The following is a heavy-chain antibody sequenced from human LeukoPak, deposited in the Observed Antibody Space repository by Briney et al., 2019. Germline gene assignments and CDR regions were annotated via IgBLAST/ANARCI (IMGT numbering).Heavy chain of an antibody. Sequence: SGTLSLTCAVSGGSISSSNWWSWVRPPPGKGLEWIGEIYHSGSTNYNPSLKSRVTISVDKSKNQFSLKLSSVTAADTAVYYCAREVLRYFDWRDAFDIWGQGTMVTVSS. D-gene: IGHD3-9*01. CDR2: IYHSGST. V-gene: IGHV4-4*02. J-gene: IGHJ3*02. CDR1: GGSISSSNW. CDR3: AREVLRYFDWRDAFDI.